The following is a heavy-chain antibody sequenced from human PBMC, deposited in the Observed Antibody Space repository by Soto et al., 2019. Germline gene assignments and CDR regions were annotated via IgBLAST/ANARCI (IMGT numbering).Heavy chain of an antibody. CDR1: GGTFSSYA. V-gene: IGHV1-69*01. CDR3: ARSEYNWNEEWYFDL. J-gene: IGHJ2*01. CDR2: IIPIFGTA. D-gene: IGHD1-20*01. Sequence: QVQLVQSGAEVKKPGSSVKVSCKASGGTFSSYAISWVRQAPGQGLEWMGGIIPIFGTANYAQKFQGRVTMTADESTNTAYMELSSLRSEDTAVYYCARSEYNWNEEWYFDLWGRGTLVTVSS.